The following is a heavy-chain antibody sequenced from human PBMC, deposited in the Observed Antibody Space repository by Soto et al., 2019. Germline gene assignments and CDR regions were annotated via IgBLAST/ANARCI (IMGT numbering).Heavy chain of an antibody. CDR1: GFIFENFG. J-gene: IGHJ4*02. CDR3: AKDGPKSNGQNY. CDR2: ISGSGFKK. V-gene: IGHV3-23*01. Sequence: GGSLRLSCAASGFIFENFGMSWVRQAPGKGLEWISSISGSGFKKYYADSVKGRFTISRDNSKSTVYLQMNSLRAEDTAVYYCAKDGPKSNGQNYWGQGTLVTVSS.